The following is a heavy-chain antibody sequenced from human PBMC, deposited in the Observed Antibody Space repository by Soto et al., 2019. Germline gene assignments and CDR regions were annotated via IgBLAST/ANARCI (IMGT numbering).Heavy chain of an antibody. J-gene: IGHJ4*02. D-gene: IGHD4-4*01. CDR1: GDPISSSKW. V-gene: IGHV4-4*02. CDR3: AGGGRMSVPNNLRFDN. Sequence: SKTLSLNCAVPGDPISSSKWWTCVRQTPGKGLEWIGKIYQNGITNYNPSLESRVTILKDNSKNQLSLKLNSVTPEDTAVYYCAGGGRMSVPNNLRFDNWAQGTLVTVSP. CDR2: IYQNGIT.